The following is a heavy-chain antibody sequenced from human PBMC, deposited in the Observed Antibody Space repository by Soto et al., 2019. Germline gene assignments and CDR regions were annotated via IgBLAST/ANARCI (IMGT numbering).Heavy chain of an antibody. D-gene: IGHD1-20*01. Sequence: LSLTCRICFGSIFNYFWTGIRQSPGKRLEWIGDISHTGQTNYNPSLKSRVTLSVDISENEFSLTLASVTPADSALYFCARESSTIYNRHFRLDPWGRGTLVTVSS. V-gene: IGHV4-59*01. CDR1: FGSIFNYF. J-gene: IGHJ5*02. CDR2: ISHTGQT. CDR3: ARESSTIYNRHFRLDP.